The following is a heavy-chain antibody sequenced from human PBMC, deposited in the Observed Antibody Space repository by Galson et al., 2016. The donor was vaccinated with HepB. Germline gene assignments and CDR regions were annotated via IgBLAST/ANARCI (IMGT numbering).Heavy chain of an antibody. V-gene: IGHV3-30-3*01. D-gene: IGHD3-3*01. J-gene: IGHJ4*02. CDR1: GFAFYSYD. CDR2: ISYDGSKK. Sequence: SLRLSCAASGFAFYSYDMHWVRQTPGKGLQWMAVISYDGSKKFYADAVKGRFTISRENSRKTLYLQMNSLRPEDTGVYYCARDLEPFWRGELFDYWGLGTLVTVSS. CDR3: ARDLEPFWRGELFDY.